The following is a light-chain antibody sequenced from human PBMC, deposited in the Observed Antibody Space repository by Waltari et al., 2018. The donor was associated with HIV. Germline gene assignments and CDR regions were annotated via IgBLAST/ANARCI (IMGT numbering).Light chain of an antibody. CDR3: CSYAGSSTFV. Sequence: QSALTQPASVSGSPGQSITISCPGTSRDVGSYNLVSRYQQHPGKAPKLMFYEFSKRASVVSNRFAGSKSGNTASLTISGLQAEDEADYYCCSYAGSSTFVFGGGTKLTVL. J-gene: IGLJ2*01. CDR1: SRDVGSYNL. V-gene: IGLV2-23*02. CDR2: EFS.